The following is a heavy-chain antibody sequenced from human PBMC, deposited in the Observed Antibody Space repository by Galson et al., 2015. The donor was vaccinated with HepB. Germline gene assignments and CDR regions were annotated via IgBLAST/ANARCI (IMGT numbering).Heavy chain of an antibody. V-gene: IGHV4-39*07. Sequence: SETLSLTCTVSGDSISSSSYYWDWIRQPPGKGLEWIGSIYYSGSTYYNPSLKSRVTISVDTSKNQFSLKLSSVTAADTAVYYCARGRRNYYDSSGFNIDYWGQGTLVTASS. CDR3: ARGRRNYYDSSGFNIDY. CDR2: IYYSGST. J-gene: IGHJ4*02. CDR1: GDSISSSSYY. D-gene: IGHD3-22*01.